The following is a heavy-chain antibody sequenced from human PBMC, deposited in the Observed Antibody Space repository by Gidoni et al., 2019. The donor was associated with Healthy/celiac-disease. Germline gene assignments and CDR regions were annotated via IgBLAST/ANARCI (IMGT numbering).Heavy chain of an antibody. CDR3: ARGIVLMVYARAVNWFDP. CDR1: GGSISSGGYY. V-gene: IGHV4-31*03. Sequence: QVQLQESGPGLVKPSQTLSLTCTVSGGSISSGGYYWSWIRQHPGKGLEWIGYIYYSGSTYYNPSLKSRVTISVDTSKNQFSLKLSSVTAADTAVYYCARGIVLMVYARAVNWFDPWGQGTLVTVSS. CDR2: IYYSGST. D-gene: IGHD2-8*01. J-gene: IGHJ5*02.